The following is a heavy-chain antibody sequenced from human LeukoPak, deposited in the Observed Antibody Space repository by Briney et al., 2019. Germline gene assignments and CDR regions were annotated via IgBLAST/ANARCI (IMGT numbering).Heavy chain of an antibody. CDR3: ARDRGRSLLDY. D-gene: IGHD6-13*01. V-gene: IGHV4-59*01. CDR2: IYYSGST. J-gene: IGHJ4*02. Sequence: SETLSLTCTVSGGFISSYYWSWIRQPPGKGLEWIGYIYYSGSTNYNPSLKSRVTISVDTSKNQFSLKLSSVTAADTAVYYCARDRGRSLLDYWGQGTLVTVSS. CDR1: GGFISSYY.